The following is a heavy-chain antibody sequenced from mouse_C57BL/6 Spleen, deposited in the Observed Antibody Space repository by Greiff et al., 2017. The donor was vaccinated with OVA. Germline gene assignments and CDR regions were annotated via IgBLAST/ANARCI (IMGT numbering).Heavy chain of an antibody. V-gene: IGHV1-62-2*01. J-gene: IGHJ3*01. CDR2: FYPGSGST. CDR3: ARHEPFYDGYAWFAY. D-gene: IGHD2-3*01. Sequence: VQLQQSGAELVKPGASVKLSCKASGYTFTEYSIHWVKQRPGQGLEWIGWFYPGSGSTKYNEKFKDKATLTADKSSSTAYMELSRLTSEDSAVYYCARHEPFYDGYAWFAYWGQGTLVTVSA. CDR1: GYTFTEYS.